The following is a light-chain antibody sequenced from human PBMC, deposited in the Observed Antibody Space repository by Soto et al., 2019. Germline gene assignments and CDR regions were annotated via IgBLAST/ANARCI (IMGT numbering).Light chain of an antibody. CDR3: QQYGSSSWT. CDR1: QSISSSY. Sequence: EIVLTQSPGTLSLSPGERATLSCRASQSISSSYLAWYQQRPGQAXRLXIYGASSRATGIPDRFSGSGSGTELTLTISRLEPEDFEVYYCQQYGSSSWTFGQGTKVDIK. V-gene: IGKV3-20*01. J-gene: IGKJ1*01. CDR2: GAS.